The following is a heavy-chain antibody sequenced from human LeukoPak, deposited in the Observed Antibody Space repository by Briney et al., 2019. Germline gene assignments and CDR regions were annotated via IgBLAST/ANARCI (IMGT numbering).Heavy chain of an antibody. CDR3: ANRGAS. CDR2: IRYDGSNK. J-gene: IGHJ5*02. Sequence: PGGSLRLSCAASGFTFTSYWLGWVRQAPGKGLEWVAFIRYDGSNKYYADSVKGRFTISRDNSKNTLYLQMNSLRAEDTAVYYCANRGASWGQGTLVTVSS. D-gene: IGHD3-10*01. V-gene: IGHV3-30*02. CDR1: GFTFTSYW.